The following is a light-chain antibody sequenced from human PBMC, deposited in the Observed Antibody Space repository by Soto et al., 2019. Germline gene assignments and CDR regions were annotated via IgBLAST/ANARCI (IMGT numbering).Light chain of an antibody. CDR1: QSVSSIY. Sequence: DIVVTQSPGTLSLSPGERATLSCRASQSVSSIYLAWYQQKPGQAPRLLIYGASSRATGIPDRFSGSGSGTDFTLTISRLEPEDFAVYYCQQYGSSRWTFGQGTKV. CDR3: QQYGSSRWT. CDR2: GAS. V-gene: IGKV3-20*01. J-gene: IGKJ1*01.